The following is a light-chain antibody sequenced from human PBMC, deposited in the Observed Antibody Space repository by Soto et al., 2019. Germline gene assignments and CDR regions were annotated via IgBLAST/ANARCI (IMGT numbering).Light chain of an antibody. J-gene: IGKJ3*01. V-gene: IGKV1-12*01. CDR3: QHTHWLLLS. CDR1: PTITSP. Sequence: DIPITQSPSTLSGSVGDRVTIPCRSSPTITSPLAWYQKKPGKVPKLLIYATSRVHSVVPSRCSGRGAGTDFTLSISILQPEFFATYCYQHTHWLLLSFGPGTKVDI. CDR2: ATS.